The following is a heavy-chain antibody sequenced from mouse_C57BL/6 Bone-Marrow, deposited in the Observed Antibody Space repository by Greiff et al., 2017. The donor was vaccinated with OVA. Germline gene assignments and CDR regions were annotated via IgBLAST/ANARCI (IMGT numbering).Heavy chain of an antibody. V-gene: IGHV1-69*01. D-gene: IGHD6-1*01. Sequence: QLPPPGAELVLPGASVKLSCKASGYTFTSYWMHWVKQRPGQGLEWIGEIDPSDSYTNYNQKFKGKSTLTVDKSSSTAYMQLSSLTSEDSAVYCCAALSRAYWGQGTLVTVSA. CDR3: AALSRAY. CDR2: IDPSDSYT. J-gene: IGHJ3*01. CDR1: GYTFTSYW.